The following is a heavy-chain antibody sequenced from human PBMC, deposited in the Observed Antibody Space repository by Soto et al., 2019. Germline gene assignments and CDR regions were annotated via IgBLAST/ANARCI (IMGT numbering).Heavy chain of an antibody. J-gene: IGHJ4*02. CDR1: GGSISSNNYF. CDR2: IYYSGST. Sequence: PSETLSLTCAVSGGSISSNNYFWGWIRQPPGKGLEWIGNIYYSGSTYYNPSLKSRVTISVDTSKNQFSLKLSSVTAADTAVYYCARQSLLWFGELLGDYWGQGTLVTVSS. D-gene: IGHD3-10*01. CDR3: ARQSLLWFGELLGDY. V-gene: IGHV4-39*01.